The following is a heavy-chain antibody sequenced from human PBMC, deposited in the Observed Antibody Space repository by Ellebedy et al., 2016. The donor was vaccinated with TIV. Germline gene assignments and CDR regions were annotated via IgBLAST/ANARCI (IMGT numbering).Heavy chain of an antibody. J-gene: IGHJ3*02. CDR2: INQGGSDK. CDR1: GFSFRSYW. CDR3: ATDGSYGDYRSPTHAFEM. V-gene: IGHV3-7*01. Sequence: GGSLRLSCGASGFSFRSYWMTWVRQAPGKGLEWVANINQGGSDKYYVDSVKGLFTVSRDNAQNSLFLQMNSLRAEDTAVYYCATDGSYGDYRSPTHAFEMWGQGTLVTASS. D-gene: IGHD4-17*01.